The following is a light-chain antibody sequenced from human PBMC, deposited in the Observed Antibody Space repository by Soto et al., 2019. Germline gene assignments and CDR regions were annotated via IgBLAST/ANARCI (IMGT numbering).Light chain of an antibody. CDR2: TAS. CDR3: QQANSFSRT. J-gene: IGKJ4*01. V-gene: IGKV1-12*01. Sequence: DIQMTQSPSSVSASVGDRVTITCRASQGISSWLAWYQQKPGKAPTLLIHTASSLQSWVPSRFSGSGSWTDFTLTISSLQPEYCSTYYCQQANSFSRTFGGGTKVEIK. CDR1: QGISSW.